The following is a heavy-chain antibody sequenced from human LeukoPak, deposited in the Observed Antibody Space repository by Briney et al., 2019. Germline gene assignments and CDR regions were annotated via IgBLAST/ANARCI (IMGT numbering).Heavy chain of an antibody. V-gene: IGHV3-23*01. Sequence: GGSLRLSCAASGFTFSSYAMSWVRQAPGKGLEWVSAISGSGGTTYYSDSVKGRFTISRDKSKNTLYLQMNSLRAEDMAVYYCAKVAHYYGSGSYYEYYFDYWGQGTLVTVSS. J-gene: IGHJ4*02. CDR1: GFTFSSYA. CDR3: AKVAHYYGSGSYYEYYFDY. D-gene: IGHD3-10*01. CDR2: ISGSGGTT.